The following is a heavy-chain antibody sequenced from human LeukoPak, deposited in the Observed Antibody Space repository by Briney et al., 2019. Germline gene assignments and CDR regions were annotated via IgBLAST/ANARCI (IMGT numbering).Heavy chain of an antibody. V-gene: IGHV4-39*07. CDR2: IYYSGST. CDR3: ASSYYYYMDV. CDR1: GGSISSSSYY. Sequence: SETLSLTCTVSGGSISSSSYYWGWIRQPPGKRLEWIGSIYYSGSTYYNPSLKSRVTISVDTSKNQFSLKLSSVTAADTAVYYCASSYYYYMDVWGKGTTVTVS. J-gene: IGHJ6*03.